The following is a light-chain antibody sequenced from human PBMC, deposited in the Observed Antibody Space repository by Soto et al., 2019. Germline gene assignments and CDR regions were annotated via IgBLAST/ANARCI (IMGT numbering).Light chain of an antibody. CDR2: IAT. CDR3: AAWYDSLNGVV. Sequence: QSVLTQPPSASGTPGQRVTISCSGSSSNIGSYTVNWYQHLPGTAPKLLIYIATHRPSGVPDRFSCSKSGTSASLAISGFQSEDEADYYCAAWYDSLNGVVFGGGTKVTVL. V-gene: IGLV1-44*01. CDR1: SSNIGSYT. J-gene: IGLJ2*01.